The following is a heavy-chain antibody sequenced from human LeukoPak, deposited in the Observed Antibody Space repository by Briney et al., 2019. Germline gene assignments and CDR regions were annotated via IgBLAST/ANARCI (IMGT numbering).Heavy chain of an antibody. CDR1: GYTFTSYY. Sequence: ASVKVSCKASGYTFTSYYMHWVRQAPGQGLERMGIINPSGGSTSYAQKFQGRVTMTRDMSTSTVYMELSRLRSDDTAVYYCARDSPSMTTVTTHMDVWGKGTTVTVSS. D-gene: IGHD4-17*01. CDR2: INPSGGST. CDR3: ARDSPSMTTVTTHMDV. V-gene: IGHV1-46*01. J-gene: IGHJ6*03.